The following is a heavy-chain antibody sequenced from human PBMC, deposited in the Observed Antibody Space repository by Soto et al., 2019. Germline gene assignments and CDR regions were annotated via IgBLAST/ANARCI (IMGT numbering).Heavy chain of an antibody. CDR2: ISSSSSYI. Sequence: EVQLVESGGGLVKPGGSLRLSCAASGFTFSSYSMNWVRQAPGKGLEWVSSISSSSSYIYYADSVKGRFTISRENAXXSLSLQMTSLRAEDTAVYYCARDQPGYSYGYGLGYWGQGTLVTVSS. J-gene: IGHJ4*02. D-gene: IGHD5-18*01. CDR3: ARDQPGYSYGYGLGY. V-gene: IGHV3-21*01. CDR1: GFTFSSYS.